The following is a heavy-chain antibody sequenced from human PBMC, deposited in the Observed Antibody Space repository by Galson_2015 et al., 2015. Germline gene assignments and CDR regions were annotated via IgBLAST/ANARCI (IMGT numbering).Heavy chain of an antibody. CDR1: GFTFSSYA. D-gene: IGHD3-10*01. J-gene: IGHJ6*03. CDR3: AKDAASAYYYGSGYMDV. Sequence: SLRLSCAASGFTFSSYAMSWVRQGTGKGLEWVSSISGSGGNTYYADSVKGRFTISRDNSKNTLYLQMNSLRADDAAVYYCAKDAASAYYYGSGYMDVWGKGTTVTASS. CDR2: ISGSGGNT. V-gene: IGHV3-23*01.